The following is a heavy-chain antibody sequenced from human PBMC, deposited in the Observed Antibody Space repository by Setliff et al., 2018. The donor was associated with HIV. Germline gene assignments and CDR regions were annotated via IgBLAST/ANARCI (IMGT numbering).Heavy chain of an antibody. V-gene: IGHV1-18*01. Sequence: GASVKVSCKASGYTFNNYGISWVRQAPGQGLEWMGWINTHSGYTNYAQNVQGRVTMTRDTSTSTVYMELSSLRSEDTAVYYCASSRGSSWYLFNYGMDVWGQGTTVTVSS. CDR1: GYTFNNYG. D-gene: IGHD6-13*01. J-gene: IGHJ6*02. CDR3: ASSRGSSWYLFNYGMDV. CDR2: INTHSGYT.